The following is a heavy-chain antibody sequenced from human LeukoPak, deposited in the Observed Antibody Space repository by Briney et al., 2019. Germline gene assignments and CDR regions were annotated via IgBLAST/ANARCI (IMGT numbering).Heavy chain of an antibody. CDR3: ASHSIAAAGTGYFQH. CDR2: SHYSGTT. D-gene: IGHD6-13*01. CDR1: GGSLSSSIYY. V-gene: IGHV4-39*07. Sequence: SETLSLTCTVSGGSLSSSIYYWGWIRQPPGKGLEWIGISHYSGTTYYNPSLKSRVTISIDTSENQFSLNLSSVTAADTAVYYCASHSIAAAGTGYFQHWGQGTLVTVSS. J-gene: IGHJ1*01.